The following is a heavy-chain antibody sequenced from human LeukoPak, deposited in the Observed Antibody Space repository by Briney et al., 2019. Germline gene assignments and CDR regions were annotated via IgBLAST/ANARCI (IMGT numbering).Heavy chain of an antibody. CDR3: ARGVEPLAANTLAY. D-gene: IGHD1-14*01. V-gene: IGHV3-7*01. J-gene: IGHJ4*02. Sequence: AGGSLRLSCAASGFTFSRYWMSWVRQAPGKGLEWVANIKEDGSEKYYVDSVKGRFTISRDNANMYLQMNSLRAEDTAVYYCARGVEPLAANTLAYWGQGTLVTVSS. CDR2: IKEDGSEK. CDR1: GFTFSRYW.